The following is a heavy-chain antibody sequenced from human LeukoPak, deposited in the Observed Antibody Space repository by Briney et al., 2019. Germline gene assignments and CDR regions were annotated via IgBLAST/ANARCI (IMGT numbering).Heavy chain of an antibody. Sequence: SETLSLTCTVSGGSISSGSYYWSWIRQPAGKGLEWIGRIYTSGSTNYNPSLKSRVTISVDTSKNQFSLKLSSVTAADTAVYYCASSIAARPDYYFDYWGQGTLVTVSS. CDR3: ASSIAARPDYYFDY. J-gene: IGHJ4*02. V-gene: IGHV4-61*02. CDR1: GGSISSGSYY. D-gene: IGHD6-6*01. CDR2: IYTSGST.